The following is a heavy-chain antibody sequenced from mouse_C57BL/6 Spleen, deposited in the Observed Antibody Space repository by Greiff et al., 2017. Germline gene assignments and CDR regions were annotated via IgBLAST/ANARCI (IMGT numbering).Heavy chain of an antibody. CDR2: IYPGSGST. J-gene: IGHJ3*01. CDR3: ARGDYYYGSSYETAWFAY. CDR1: GYTFTSYW. Sequence: QVQLQQPGAELVKPGASVKMSCKASGYTFTSYWITWVKQRPGQGLEWIGDIYPGSGSTNYNEKFKSKATLTVDTSSSTAYMQLSSLTSEDSAVYYWARGDYYYGSSYETAWFAYWGQGTLVTVSA. V-gene: IGHV1-55*01. D-gene: IGHD1-1*01.